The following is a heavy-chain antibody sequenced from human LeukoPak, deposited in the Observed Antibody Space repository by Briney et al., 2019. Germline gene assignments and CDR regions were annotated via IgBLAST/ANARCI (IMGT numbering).Heavy chain of an antibody. D-gene: IGHD6-19*01. CDR2: ISYDGSNK. CDR3: AKVAGSSGWYSGGFDY. V-gene: IGHV3-30*18. CDR1: GFTFSIYG. J-gene: IGHJ4*02. Sequence: PGGSLRLSCAASGFTFSIYGMHWVRQAPGKGLEWVAVISYDGSNKYYADSVKGRVTISRDNSKNTLYLQMNSLRVDDTAVYYCAKVAGSSGWYSGGFDYWGQGTLVTVSS.